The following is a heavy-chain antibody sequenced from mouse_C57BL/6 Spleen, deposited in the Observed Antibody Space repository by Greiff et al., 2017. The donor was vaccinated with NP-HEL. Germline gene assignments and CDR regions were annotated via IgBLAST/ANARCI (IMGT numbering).Heavy chain of an antibody. D-gene: IGHD1-1*01. CDR1: GFNIKNTY. CDR3: ASYYGSSSVYFDY. J-gene: IGHJ2*01. CDR2: IDPANGNT. V-gene: IGHV14-3*01. Sequence: EVQGVESVAELVRPGASVKLSCTASGFNIKNTYMHWVKQRPEQGLEWIGRIDPANGNTKYAPKFQGKATITADTSSNTAYLQLSSLTSEDTAIYYCASYYGSSSVYFDYWGQGTTLTVSS.